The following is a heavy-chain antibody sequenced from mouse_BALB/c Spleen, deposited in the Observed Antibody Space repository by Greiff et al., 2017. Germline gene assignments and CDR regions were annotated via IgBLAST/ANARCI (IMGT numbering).Heavy chain of an antibody. CDR3: ARTGTKYFDY. Sequence: QVTLKVSGPGILQPSQTLSLTCSFSGFSLSTSGMGVSWIRQPSGKGLEWLAHIYWDDDKRYNPSLKSRLTISKDTSSNQVFLKITSVDTADTATYYCARTGTKYFDYWGQGTTLTVSS. D-gene: IGHD4-1*01. CDR1: GFSLSTSGMG. V-gene: IGHV8-12*01. J-gene: IGHJ2*01. CDR2: IYWDDDK.